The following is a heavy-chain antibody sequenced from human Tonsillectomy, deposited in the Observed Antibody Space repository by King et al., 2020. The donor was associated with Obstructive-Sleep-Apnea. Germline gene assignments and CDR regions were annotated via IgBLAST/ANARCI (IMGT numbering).Heavy chain of an antibody. CDR1: GFTFSNYG. D-gene: IGHD1-14*01. J-gene: IGHJ5*02. CDR3: VKDWGLFGTGGAWVDP. CDR2: IRYNGKNK. Sequence: VQLVESGGGVVQPGRSLRLSCEASGFTFSNYGMHWVRQAPGKGLQWVAFIRYNGKNKYYADSVKGRRTISRDNSKNTLYLQMNSLRTEDTAVYYCVKDWGLFGTGGAWVDPWGQGTLVTVSS. V-gene: IGHV3-30*02.